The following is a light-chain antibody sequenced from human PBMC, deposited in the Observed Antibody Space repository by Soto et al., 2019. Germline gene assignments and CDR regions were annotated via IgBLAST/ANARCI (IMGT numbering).Light chain of an antibody. CDR2: KAS. V-gene: IGKV1-5*03. CDR3: QHYGA. Sequence: DIQMTQSPSTLSASVGDRVSITCRASQSINDWLAWYQQKPGKAPKVLIYKASALESGVPARFSGSGSVTEFTLTISSLQPDDFATYSCQHYGAFGQGTKVEIK. J-gene: IGKJ1*01. CDR1: QSINDW.